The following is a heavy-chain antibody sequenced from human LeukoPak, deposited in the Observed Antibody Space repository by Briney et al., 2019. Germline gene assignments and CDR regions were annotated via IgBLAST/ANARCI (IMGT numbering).Heavy chain of an antibody. CDR1: GYTFTSYG. J-gene: IGHJ4*02. CDR3: ARVGYCSSTSCYPYYFDY. Sequence: ASVKVSCKASGYTFTSYGISWVRQAPGQGLEWMGWISAYNGNTNYAQKLQGRVTMTTDTSTSTAYMELRSLRSDDTAVYYCARVGYCSSTSCYPYYFDYWGQGTLDTVSS. CDR2: ISAYNGNT. D-gene: IGHD2-2*01. V-gene: IGHV1-18*01.